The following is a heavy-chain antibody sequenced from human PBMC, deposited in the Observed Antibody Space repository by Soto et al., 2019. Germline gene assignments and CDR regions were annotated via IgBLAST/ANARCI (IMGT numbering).Heavy chain of an antibody. V-gene: IGHV4-61*01. CDR2: VYHTGRT. J-gene: IGHJ4*02. CDR1: GGSFKSGSYS. Sequence: QVQLQESGPGLVKPSETLSPTCTASGGSFKSGSYSWRCIRQPPGKGLEWIGYVYHTGRTSYNPSLERRVSITLDTSKNQFSLILVSVTAADAAVYFCAREFAYFDSWRQGTLVTVSS. CDR3: AREFAYFDS. D-gene: IGHD3-16*01.